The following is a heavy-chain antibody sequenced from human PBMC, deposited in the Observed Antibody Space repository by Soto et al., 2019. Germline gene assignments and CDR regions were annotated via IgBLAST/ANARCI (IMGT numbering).Heavy chain of an antibody. Sequence: QVQLVQSGAEVKKPGASVKVSCKASGYTFTSYDINWVRQATGQGLEWMGWMNPNSGNTGYAQKLQGRVTMTRNTSISTAYMELSSLRSEDTAVYYCARGRYYYDSSGTYGMDVWGQGTTVTVSS. D-gene: IGHD3-22*01. CDR2: MNPNSGNT. CDR1: GYTFTSYD. V-gene: IGHV1-8*01. J-gene: IGHJ6*02. CDR3: ARGRYYYDSSGTYGMDV.